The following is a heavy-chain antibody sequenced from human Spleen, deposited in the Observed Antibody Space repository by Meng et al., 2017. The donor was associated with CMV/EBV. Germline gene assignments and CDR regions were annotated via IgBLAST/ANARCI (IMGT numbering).Heavy chain of an antibody. V-gene: IGHV3-23*01. CDR3: AREYCSSTSCYPWVYFDY. D-gene: IGHD2-2*01. Sequence: GESLKISCAASGFTFSNYAMTWVRQAPGKGLEWVSAVSGGGGTTYYADSVQGRFTISRDNAKNSLYLQMNSLGAEDTAVYYCAREYCSSTSCYPWVYFDYWGQGTLVTVSS. CDR1: GFTFSNYA. J-gene: IGHJ4*02. CDR2: VSGGGGTT.